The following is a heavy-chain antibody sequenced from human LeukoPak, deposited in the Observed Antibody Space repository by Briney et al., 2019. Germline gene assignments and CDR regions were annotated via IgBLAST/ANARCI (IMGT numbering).Heavy chain of an antibody. D-gene: IGHD6-13*01. V-gene: IGHV3-23*01. CDR2: ISGSGGST. CDR3: AKVNPQLVNFSGMDV. Sequence: GGSLRLSCAASGFTFSSYAMSWVRQAPGKGLEWVSAISGSGGSTYYADSVKGRFTISRDNSKDTLYLQMNSLRAEDTAVYYCAKVNPQLVNFSGMDVWGQGTTVTVSS. CDR1: GFTFSSYA. J-gene: IGHJ6*02.